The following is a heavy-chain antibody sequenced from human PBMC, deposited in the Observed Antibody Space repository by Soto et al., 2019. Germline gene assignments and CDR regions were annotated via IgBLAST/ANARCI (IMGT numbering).Heavy chain of an antibody. V-gene: IGHV5-10-1*01. CDR3: ARHGSSGSSDAFDI. D-gene: IGHD3-22*01. J-gene: IGHJ3*02. Sequence: GESLKISCKGSGYSFTSYWISWVRQMPGKGLEWMGRIDLSDSYTNYSPSFQGPVTISADKSISTAYLQWSSLKASDTAIYYCARHGSSGSSDAFDILGQGKMVTVS. CDR1: GYSFTSYW. CDR2: IDLSDSYT.